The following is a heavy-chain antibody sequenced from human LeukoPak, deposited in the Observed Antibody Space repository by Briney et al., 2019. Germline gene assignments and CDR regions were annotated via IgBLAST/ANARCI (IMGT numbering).Heavy chain of an antibody. V-gene: IGHV3-20*01. Sequence: GGSLRLSCAASGLMFDEYGMSWVRQVPGKGLEWVCGINRIGSITGCADSVKGRFTISRDNAKNFLLLDMNSLRVEDTAFYHCARKGVGGELGGFDYWGQGTLVTVSS. J-gene: IGHJ4*02. CDR1: GLMFDEYG. CDR3: ARKGVGGELGGFDY. D-gene: IGHD3-16*01. CDR2: INRIGSIT.